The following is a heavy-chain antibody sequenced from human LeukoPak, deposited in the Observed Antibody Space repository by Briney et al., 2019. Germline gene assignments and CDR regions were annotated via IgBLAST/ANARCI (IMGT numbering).Heavy chain of an antibody. J-gene: IGHJ3*02. Sequence: GGSLRLSCAASVTFSNAWMNWVRQAPGKGLEYVSGISDNGLDTHYGNSVEGRFTISRDNSKNSLYLQMDSLRDEDMAVYYCAREGHSSGHCGALDIWGQGTMVTVSS. D-gene: IGHD3-22*01. CDR2: ISDNGLDT. CDR1: VTFSNAW. V-gene: IGHV3-64*01. CDR3: AREGHSSGHCGALDI.